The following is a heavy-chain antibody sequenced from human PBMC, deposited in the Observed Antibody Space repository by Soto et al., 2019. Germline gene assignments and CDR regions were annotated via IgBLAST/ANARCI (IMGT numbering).Heavy chain of an antibody. CDR3: ARGSLRSGSYHGAFAI. CDR1: GGSISSYY. V-gene: IGHV4-59*01. D-gene: IGHD3-10*01. Sequence: SETLSLTCTVSGGSISSYYWSWIRQPPGKGLEWIGYIYYSGSTNYNPSLKSRVTISVDTSKNQFSLKLSSVTAADTAVYYCARGSLRSGSYHGAFAIWGQGTMVTVSS. CDR2: IYYSGST. J-gene: IGHJ3*02.